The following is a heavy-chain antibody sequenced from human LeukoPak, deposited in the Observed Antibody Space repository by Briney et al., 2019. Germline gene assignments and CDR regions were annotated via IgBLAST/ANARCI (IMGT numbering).Heavy chain of an antibody. CDR2: ISGSGGNT. Sequence: PGGSLRLSCAASGFTFSSYAMSWVRQAPGKGLEWVSAISGSGGNTYYADSVKGRFTISRDNSKNTLYLQMNSLRAEDTAVYYCAKDYCSGGSCYHQPAIEYFQHWGQGTLVTVSS. J-gene: IGHJ1*01. V-gene: IGHV3-23*01. CDR3: AKDYCSGGSCYHQPAIEYFQH. CDR1: GFTFSSYA. D-gene: IGHD2-15*01.